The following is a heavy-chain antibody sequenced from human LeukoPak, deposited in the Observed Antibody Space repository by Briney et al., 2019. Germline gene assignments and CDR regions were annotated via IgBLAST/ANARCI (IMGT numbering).Heavy chain of an antibody. J-gene: IGHJ5*02. V-gene: IGHV4-39*01. CDR3: ARSSGYSSSGGLNWFDT. CDR1: GGSISSSSYY. D-gene: IGHD6-13*01. Sequence: SETLSLTCTVSGGSISSSSYYWGWIRQPPGKGLEWIGSIYYSGSPYYNPSLKSRVPISVYTSKNQFSLKLSSVTAADTAVYYCARSSGYSSSGGLNWFDTWGQGTLVTVSS. CDR2: IYYSGSP.